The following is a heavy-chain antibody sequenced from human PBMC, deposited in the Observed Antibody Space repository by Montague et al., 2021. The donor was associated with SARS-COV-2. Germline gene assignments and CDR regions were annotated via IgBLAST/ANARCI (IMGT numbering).Heavy chain of an antibody. CDR1: GYSISSGYY. V-gene: IGHV4-38-2*02. CDR3: AMSQDGSTTSCRFDY. Sequence: SETLSLTCTVSGYSISSGYYWGWIRQPPGKGLEWIGSIYHSGRNSFNTSLKSRVTISVDTSTNQFSLLLSSVTAADTAVYYCAMSQDGSTTSCRFDYWGQGTLVTVSS. CDR2: IYHSGRN. D-gene: IGHD2-2*01. J-gene: IGHJ4*02.